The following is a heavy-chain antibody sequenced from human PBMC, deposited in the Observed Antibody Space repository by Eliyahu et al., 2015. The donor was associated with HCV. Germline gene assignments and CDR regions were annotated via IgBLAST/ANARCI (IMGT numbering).Heavy chain of an antibody. D-gene: IGHD6-19*01. Sequence: QVQLVESGGGVVQPGRSLRLSCAASXXTFNRHGIHWVRXAPGGGXEWVAVVSPDGSEKYYADSVKGRFTISRDNSQNTVYLQISSLRGEDTAVYYCAKDIRVAVTGPFDYWGQGMLVTVSS. CDR2: VSPDGSEK. V-gene: IGHV3-30*18. J-gene: IGHJ4*02. CDR3: AKDIRVAVTGPFDY. CDR1: XXTFNRHG.